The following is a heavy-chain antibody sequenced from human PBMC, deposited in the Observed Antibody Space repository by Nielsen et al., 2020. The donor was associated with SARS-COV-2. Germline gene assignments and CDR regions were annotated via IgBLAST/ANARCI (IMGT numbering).Heavy chain of an antibody. CDR2: ISYDGSNK. V-gene: IGHV3-30*18. J-gene: IGHJ4*02. CDR1: GFTFSSYG. CDR3: AKDHGGSLEWSHYLDY. Sequence: GESLKISCAASGFTFSSYGMHWVRQAPGKGLEWVAVISYDGSNKYYADSVKGRFTISRDNSKNTLYLQMNSLRAEDTAVYYCAKDHGGSLEWSHYLDYWGQGTLVTVSS. D-gene: IGHD3-3*01.